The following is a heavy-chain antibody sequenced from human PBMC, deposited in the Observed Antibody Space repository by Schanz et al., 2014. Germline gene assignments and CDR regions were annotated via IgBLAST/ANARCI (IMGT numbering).Heavy chain of an antibody. CDR1: GFTFSSYG. V-gene: IGHV3-33*06. CDR2: IWHDGSNK. D-gene: IGHD2-2*01. CDR3: AKEKGDCSSTSCSYYFDY. Sequence: QVQLVESGGGVVQPGRSLRLSCAASGFTFSSYGMHWVRQAPGKGLEWVAVIWHDGSNKYYADSVKGRFTISRDNSKNTLYLQMNSLRAEDTAVYYCAKEKGDCSSTSCSYYFDYWGQGTLVTVSS. J-gene: IGHJ4*02.